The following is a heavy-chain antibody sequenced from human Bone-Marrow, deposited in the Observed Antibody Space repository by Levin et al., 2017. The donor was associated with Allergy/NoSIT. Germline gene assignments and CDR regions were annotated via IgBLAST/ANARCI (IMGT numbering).Heavy chain of an antibody. CDR2: ISAYNGNT. Sequence: ASVKVSCKASGYTFTSYGISWVRQAPGQGLEWMGWISAYNGNTNYAQKLQGRVTMTTDTSTSTAYMELRSLRSDDTAVYYCARVLGGGASGLYYYYGMDVWGQGTTVTVSS. CDR3: ARVLGGGASGLYYYYGMDV. V-gene: IGHV1-18*01. J-gene: IGHJ6*02. D-gene: IGHD3-3*01. CDR1: GYTFTSYG.